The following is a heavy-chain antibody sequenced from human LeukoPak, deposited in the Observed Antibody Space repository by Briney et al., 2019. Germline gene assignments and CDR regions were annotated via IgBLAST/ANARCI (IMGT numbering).Heavy chain of an antibody. Sequence: PSETLSLTCTVSGGSISSYYWSWIRQPPGKGLEWIGYIYYSGSTNYNPSLKSRVTISVDTSKNQFSLKLSSVTAADTAVYYCARGIDYAYYYMDVWGKGTTVTVSS. V-gene: IGHV4-59*01. CDR3: ARGIDYAYYYMDV. J-gene: IGHJ6*03. D-gene: IGHD3-16*01. CDR2: IYYSGST. CDR1: GGSISSYY.